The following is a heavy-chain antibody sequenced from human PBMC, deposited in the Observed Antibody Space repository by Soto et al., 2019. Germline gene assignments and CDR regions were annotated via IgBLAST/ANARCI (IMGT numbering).Heavy chain of an antibody. CDR3: ARSVAFPGAHIEY. V-gene: IGHV4-34*01. D-gene: IGHD2-8*02. J-gene: IGHJ4*02. Sequence: SETLSLTCAVYGGSFSDYYWTWIRQPPGKVLEWIGYINHSGSTNYNPSLRSRVTISVDTSKNQFSLKLSSVTAADTAVYFCARSVAFPGAHIEYRGKGTQVTVSS. CDR1: GGSFSDYY. CDR2: INHSGST.